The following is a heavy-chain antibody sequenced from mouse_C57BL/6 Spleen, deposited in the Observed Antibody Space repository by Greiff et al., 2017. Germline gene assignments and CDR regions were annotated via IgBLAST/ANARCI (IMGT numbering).Heavy chain of an antibody. Sequence: QVQLKQPGAELVKPGASVKLSCKASGYTFTSYWMQWVKQRPGQGLGWIGEIDPSDSYTNYNQKFKGKATLTVDTSSSTAYMQLSSLTSEDSAVYYCARDQAMDYWGQGTSVTVSS. CDR1: GYTFTSYW. J-gene: IGHJ4*01. CDR2: IDPSDSYT. V-gene: IGHV1-50*01. CDR3: ARDQAMDY.